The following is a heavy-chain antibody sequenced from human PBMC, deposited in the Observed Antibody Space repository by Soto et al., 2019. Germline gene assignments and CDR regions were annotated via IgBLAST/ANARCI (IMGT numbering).Heavy chain of an antibody. CDR1: GLTFSRYA. CDR2: ISASGDST. CDR3: AKKEVEGYIYGYYYHYGMDV. J-gene: IGHJ6*04. Sequence: GGSLRLSCAASGLTFSRYAMSWVRQAPGKGLEWVSAISASGDSTYYADSVKGRFTISRDNSKNTLYLQMNSLRAEDRAVYYCAKKEVEGYIYGYYYHYGMDVWGKGTTVTVSS. D-gene: IGHD5-18*01. V-gene: IGHV3-23*01.